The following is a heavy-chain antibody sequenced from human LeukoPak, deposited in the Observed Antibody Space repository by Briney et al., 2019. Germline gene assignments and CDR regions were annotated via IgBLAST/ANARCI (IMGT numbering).Heavy chain of an antibody. V-gene: IGHV4-34*01. D-gene: IGHD1-14*01. CDR2: ISPSGST. CDR3: AGDHYLALKS. J-gene: IGHJ5*02. CDR1: GGSFSDYY. Sequence: SETLSLTCAVYGGSFSDYYWSWIRQPPGKGLEWIGEISPSGSTNYKTSLKSRVTISMDTSKNQFSLSLNTVAAAATAVYYCAGDHYLALKSWGQGTLVTVSS.